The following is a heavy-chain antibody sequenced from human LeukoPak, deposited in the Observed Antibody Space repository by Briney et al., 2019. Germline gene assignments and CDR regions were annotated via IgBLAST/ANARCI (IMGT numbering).Heavy chain of an antibody. D-gene: IGHD3-16*02. CDR3: ARRVGLASDYRYYFDS. J-gene: IGHJ4*02. CDR2: IYPGDSDT. CDR1: GYSFSNYW. Sequence: ESLKISCKGSGYSFSNYWIGWVRQMPGKGLEWMGIIYPGDSDTIYSPSLQGQVTISADKSINTAYLQWSSLQASDTAIYYCARRVGLASDYRYYFDSWGQGTLVTVSS. V-gene: IGHV5-51*01.